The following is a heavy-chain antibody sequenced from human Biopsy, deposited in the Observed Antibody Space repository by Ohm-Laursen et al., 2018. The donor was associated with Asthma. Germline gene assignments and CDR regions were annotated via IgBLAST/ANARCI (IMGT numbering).Heavy chain of an antibody. CDR1: GYTFNSAG. J-gene: IGHJ6*02. V-gene: IGHV1-18*01. Sequence: SSVKVSCKASGYTFNSAGITWVRQAPGQGLEWMGWISVYNGNTKVAQKLQDRVTTITDTSTSTAYMELRSLRSDDTAVYFCARAVDYSHYYGIDVWGQGTTVTVS. CDR2: ISVYNGNT. CDR3: ARAVDYSHYYGIDV. D-gene: IGHD3-10*01.